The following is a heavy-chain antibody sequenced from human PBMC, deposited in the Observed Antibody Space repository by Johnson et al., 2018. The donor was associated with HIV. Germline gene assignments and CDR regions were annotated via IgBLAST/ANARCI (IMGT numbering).Heavy chain of an antibody. CDR2: IWYDGSNT. V-gene: IGHV3-33*06. CDR1: GFTFSSYG. J-gene: IGHJ3*01. Sequence: QVQLVESGGGVVQPGRSLRLSCAASGFTFSSYGMHWVRQAPGKGLEWVAGIWYDGSNTYYADSVKGRFTISRDNSKNPLYLQMNSLRTEDTAGYYCAKELASGSSSWLFDFWGQGTLVTVSS. D-gene: IGHD6-13*01. CDR3: AKELASGSSSWLFDF.